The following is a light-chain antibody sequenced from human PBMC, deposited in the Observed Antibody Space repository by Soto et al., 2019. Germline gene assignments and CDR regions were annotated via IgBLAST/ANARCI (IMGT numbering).Light chain of an antibody. V-gene: IGKV3D-20*02. CDR1: QSVSSSY. CDR2: DAS. Sequence: EIVLTQSPGTLSLSPGERATLSCRASQSVSSSYLAWYQQKPGQAPRLLIYDASTRATGIPDRFSGSGSGTDFTLTISSLEPEDFAVYYCQKRSNWPPITFGQGTRLEIK. CDR3: QKRSNWPPIT. J-gene: IGKJ5*01.